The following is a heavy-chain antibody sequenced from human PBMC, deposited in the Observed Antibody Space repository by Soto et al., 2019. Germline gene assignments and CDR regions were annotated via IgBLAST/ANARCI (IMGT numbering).Heavy chain of an antibody. D-gene: IGHD3-10*01. Sequence: PSQTLSLTCALSGDSVSSNSAAWNWIRQSPSRGLEWLGRTYYRSKWFNDHAISMKSRIAVNPDTAKNHCSLHLNSVTSDDTAVYYCARTLRGHRVKYIDSWGQGPLVTVSS. V-gene: IGHV6-1*01. J-gene: IGHJ4*02. CDR3: ARTLRGHRVKYIDS. CDR1: GDSVSSNSAA. CDR2: TYYRSKWFN.